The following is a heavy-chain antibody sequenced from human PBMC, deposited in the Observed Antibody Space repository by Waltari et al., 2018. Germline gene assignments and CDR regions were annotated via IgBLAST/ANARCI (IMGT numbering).Heavy chain of an antibody. CDR2: ISGSGGTS. D-gene: IGHD2-15*01. V-gene: IGHV3-23*04. CDR1: GFTFSSYA. Sequence: VQLVESGGGVVQPGKSLRLSCAASGFTFSSYAMNWVRQAPGKGLEWVSAISGSGGTSYYADSVKGRFTISRDNSKNTLYLQMNSLRADDTAVYYCAKGCSGVTCNSGEWGMDVWGQGTTVTVSS. CDR3: AKGCSGVTCNSGEWGMDV. J-gene: IGHJ6*02.